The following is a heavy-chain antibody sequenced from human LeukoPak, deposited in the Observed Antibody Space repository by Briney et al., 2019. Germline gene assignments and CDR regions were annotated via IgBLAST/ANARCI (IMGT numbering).Heavy chain of an antibody. V-gene: IGHV3-33*08. Sequence: PGGSLRLSCVASGFPFSSYWMTWVRQAPGKGLEWVAVMWNDGITGKYADSVRGRFSVSRDNSKNTVYLQMDSLRADDTSVYYCARDGSGWSSDYWGQGTLVTVSS. D-gene: IGHD6-19*01. CDR2: MWNDGITG. CDR1: GFPFSSYW. CDR3: ARDGSGWSSDY. J-gene: IGHJ4*02.